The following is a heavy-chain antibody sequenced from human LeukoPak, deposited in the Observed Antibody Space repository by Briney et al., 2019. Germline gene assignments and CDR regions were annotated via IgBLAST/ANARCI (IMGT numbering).Heavy chain of an antibody. CDR3: ARDKNSGIYYIDY. CDR2: IWYDGSNK. Sequence: PGGSLRLSCAASRFTFTNDGMHWVRQAPGKGLEWVAVIWYDGSNKYYADSVKGRFTISRDNSKNTLYLQMNSLRAEDTAVYYCARDKNSGIYYIDYWGQGTLVTVSS. D-gene: IGHD1-26*01. CDR1: RFTFTNDG. J-gene: IGHJ4*02. V-gene: IGHV3-33*01.